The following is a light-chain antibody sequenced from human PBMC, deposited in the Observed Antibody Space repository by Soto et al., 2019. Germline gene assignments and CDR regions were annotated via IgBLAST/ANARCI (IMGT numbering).Light chain of an antibody. Sequence: QSALTQPACVSGSPGQSITISCTGTSSDVGSHNFVSWYQQRPGKAPKLMIFEVTKRPSGVSSRFSASKSGNTASLTISGVQAEDEADYYCCSYAGTTTWVFGGGTKLTVL. J-gene: IGLJ2*01. CDR1: SSDVGSHNF. CDR2: EVT. CDR3: CSYAGTTTWV. V-gene: IGLV2-23*02.